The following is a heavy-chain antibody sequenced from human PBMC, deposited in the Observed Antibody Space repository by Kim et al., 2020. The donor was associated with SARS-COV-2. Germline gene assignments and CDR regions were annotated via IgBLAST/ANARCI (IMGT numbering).Heavy chain of an antibody. CDR3: ARANHDYGDYYFDY. J-gene: IGHJ4*02. Sequence: YANSAKGRFPITRDNSKNPLYLQMGSLRAEDMAVYYCARANHDYGDYYFDYWGQGTLVTVSS. V-gene: IGHV3-64*01. D-gene: IGHD4-17*01.